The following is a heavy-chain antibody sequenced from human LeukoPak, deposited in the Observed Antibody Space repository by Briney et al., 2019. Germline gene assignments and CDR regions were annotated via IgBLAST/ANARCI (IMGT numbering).Heavy chain of an antibody. Sequence: SETLSLTCIVSSGSISTYYWSWIRQPPGKGLEWIGYIYYSGSTNYNPSLKSRATISVDTSKIQLSLKLSSVTAADTAVYYCARAVVVVTNYYFDYWGQGTLFTVSS. CDR3: ARAVVVVTNYYFDY. V-gene: IGHV4-59*01. CDR2: IYYSGST. D-gene: IGHD3-22*01. CDR1: SGSISTYY. J-gene: IGHJ4*02.